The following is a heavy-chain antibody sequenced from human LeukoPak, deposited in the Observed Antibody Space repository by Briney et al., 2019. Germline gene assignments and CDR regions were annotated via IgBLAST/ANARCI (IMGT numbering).Heavy chain of an antibody. V-gene: IGHV3-23*01. D-gene: IGHD3-22*01. CDR3: AREDSSGYNPSFQH. CDR2: ISSSGGTT. Sequence: GGSLRLSCEASGLTFSTRPMCWVRQAPGKGLEWVSGISSSGGTTYYAESVKGRFTISRDNSKNTLYLQMNSLRVEDTAVYYCAREDSSGYNPSFQHWGQGTLVTVSS. J-gene: IGHJ1*01. CDR1: GLTFSTRP.